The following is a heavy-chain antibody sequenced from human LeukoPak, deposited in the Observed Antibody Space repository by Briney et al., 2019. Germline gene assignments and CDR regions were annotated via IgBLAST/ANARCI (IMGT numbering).Heavy chain of an antibody. CDR1: GFTFSDYY. V-gene: IGHV3-11*06. CDR3: ARLDSSGYYFWFDP. D-gene: IGHD3-22*01. J-gene: IGHJ5*02. CDR2: ISSSSSYI. Sequence: GGSLRLSCAASGFTFSDYYMSWIRQAPGKGLEWVSSISSSSSYIYYADSVKGRFTISRDNAKNSLYLQMNSLRAEDTAVYYCARLDSSGYYFWFDPWGQGTLVTVSS.